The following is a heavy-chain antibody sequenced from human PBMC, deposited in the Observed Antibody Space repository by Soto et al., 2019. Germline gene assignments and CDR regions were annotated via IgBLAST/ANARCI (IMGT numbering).Heavy chain of an antibody. J-gene: IGHJ6*02. CDR2: INHSGST. Sequence: PSETLSLTCAVYGGSFSGYYWSWIRQPPGKGLEWIGEINHSGSTNYNPSLKSRVTISVDTSKNQFSLKLSSVTAAETAVYYCARVEFHPGPSFYYYYGMDVWGQGTTVTVSS. CDR1: GGSFSGYY. CDR3: ARVEFHPGPSFYYYYGMDV. V-gene: IGHV4-34*01. D-gene: IGHD2-2*01.